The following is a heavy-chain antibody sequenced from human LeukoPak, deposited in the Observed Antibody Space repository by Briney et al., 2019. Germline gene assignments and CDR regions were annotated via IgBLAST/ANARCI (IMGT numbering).Heavy chain of an antibody. CDR1: GGSISSGSYY. V-gene: IGHV4-39*01. CDR3: ARLPFLRYYFDY. J-gene: IGHJ4*02. CDR2: IHYSGST. D-gene: IGHD2/OR15-2a*01. Sequence: KPSETLSFTCTVSGGSISSGSYYWGWIRQPPGKGLEWIGSIHYSGSTYYNPSLKSRVTISVDTSKNQFSLKLSSVTAADTAVYYCARLPFLRYYFDYWGQGTLVTVSS.